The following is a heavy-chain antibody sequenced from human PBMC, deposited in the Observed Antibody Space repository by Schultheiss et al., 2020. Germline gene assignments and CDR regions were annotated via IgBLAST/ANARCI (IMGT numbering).Heavy chain of an antibody. CDR1: GYTFTSYY. CDR2: INPSGGST. CDR3: AADNSGSYYYYYYGMDV. D-gene: IGHD1-26*01. V-gene: IGHV1-46*01. J-gene: IGHJ6*02. Sequence: ASVKVSCKASGYTFTSYYMHWVRQAPGQGLEWMGIINPSGGSTSYAQKFQERVTITRDMSTSTAYMELSSLRSEDTAVYYCAADNSGSYYYYYYGMDVWGQGTTVTVSS.